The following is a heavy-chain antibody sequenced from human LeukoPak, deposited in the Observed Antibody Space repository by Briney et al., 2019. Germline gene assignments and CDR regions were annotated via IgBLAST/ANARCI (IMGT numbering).Heavy chain of an antibody. CDR1: GYGFTSYW. CDR3: ARQYGSGSYYNFPLLGY. D-gene: IGHD3-10*01. J-gene: IGHJ4*02. CDR2: IYPGDSDT. V-gene: IGHV5-51*01. Sequence: GESLRISCKGSGYGFTSYWIGWVRQMPGKGLEWMGIIYPGDSDTRYSPSFQGQVTISADKSISTAYLQWSSLKASGTAMYYCARQYGSGSYYNFPLLGYWGQGTLVTVSS.